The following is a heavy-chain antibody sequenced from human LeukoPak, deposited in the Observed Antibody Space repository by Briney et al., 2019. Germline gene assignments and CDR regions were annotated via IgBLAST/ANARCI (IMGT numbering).Heavy chain of an antibody. CDR1: GFTFDDYA. Sequence: GGSLRLSCAASGFTFDDYAMHWVRQAPGKGLEWVSGISWNSGSIGYADSVKGRFTISRDNAKNSLYLQMNSLRAEDTALYYCAKDRGSGSYARIAFDIWGQGTMVTVSS. V-gene: IGHV3-9*01. CDR2: ISWNSGSI. CDR3: AKDRGSGSYARIAFDI. D-gene: IGHD2-2*01. J-gene: IGHJ3*02.